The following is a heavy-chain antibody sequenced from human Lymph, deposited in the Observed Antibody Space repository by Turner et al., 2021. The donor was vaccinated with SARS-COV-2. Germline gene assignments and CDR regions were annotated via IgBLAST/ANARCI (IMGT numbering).Heavy chain of an antibody. CDR3: ARGAQLTVWFDP. CDR1: GYTFTSYD. J-gene: IGHJ5*02. Sequence: QVQLVQSGAEVKKPGASVKVSCKASGYTFTSYDINWVRQATGQGLEWMGWMNPNSGNTGYAQKLLGRVTMTRNTSISTAYMELSSLRSEDKAVYYCARGAQLTVWFDPWGQGTLVTVSS. D-gene: IGHD3-9*01. V-gene: IGHV1-8*01. CDR2: MNPNSGNT.